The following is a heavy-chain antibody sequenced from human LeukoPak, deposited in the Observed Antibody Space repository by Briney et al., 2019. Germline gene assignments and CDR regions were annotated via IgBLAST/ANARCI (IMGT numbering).Heavy chain of an antibody. CDR1: GFTFSSYG. D-gene: IGHD6-19*01. CDR3: AKVGRDKIVAAGTAQPY. J-gene: IGHJ4*02. Sequence: TGGSLRLSCAGSGFTFSSYGMNWVRQAPGKGLEWVSVISGSGGSTYYADSVKGRFTISRDNSKNILYLQMNSLRAEDTAVYYCAKVGRDKIVAAGTAQPYWGQGTLVTVSS. V-gene: IGHV3-23*01. CDR2: ISGSGGST.